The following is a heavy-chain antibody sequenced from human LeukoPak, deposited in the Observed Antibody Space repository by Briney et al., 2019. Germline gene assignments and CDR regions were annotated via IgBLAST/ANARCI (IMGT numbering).Heavy chain of an antibody. D-gene: IGHD4-23*01. CDR1: GFTFSSYS. CDR3: AKERKLLPFDC. J-gene: IGHJ4*02. Sequence: PGGSLRLSCAASGFTFSSYSMNWVRQAPGKGLEWVSSISSSSSYIYYADSVKGRFTISRDNSKNTLYLQMNSLRAEDTAVYYCAKERKLLPFDCWGQGTLVTVSS. CDR2: ISSSSSYI. V-gene: IGHV3-21*01.